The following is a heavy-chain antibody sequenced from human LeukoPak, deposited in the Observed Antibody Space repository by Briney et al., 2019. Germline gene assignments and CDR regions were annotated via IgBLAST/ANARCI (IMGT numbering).Heavy chain of an antibody. D-gene: IGHD1-26*01. V-gene: IGHV4-59*01. CDR1: GGSISGYY. CDR2: IYSSGST. CDR3: ARDQSGSYGIDS. Sequence: SGPGLVKPSQTLSLTCTVSGGSISGYYWGWIRQPPGKGLEWIGYIYSSGSTNYNPSLKSRVTISVDTSKNQFSLKLSSVTAADTAVYYCARDQSGSYGIDSWGQGTLVTVSS. J-gene: IGHJ4*02.